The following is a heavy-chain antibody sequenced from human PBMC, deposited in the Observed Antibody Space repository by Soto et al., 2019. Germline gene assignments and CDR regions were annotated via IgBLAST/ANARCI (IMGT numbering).Heavy chain of an antibody. CDR3: ARPVYDILTGYYDAFDI. D-gene: IGHD3-9*01. Sequence: GGSLRLSCAASGFTFSSYSMNWVRQAPGKGLEWVSSISSSSSYIYYADSVKGRFTISRDNAKNSLYLQMNSLRAEDTAVYYCARPVYDILTGYYDAFDIWGQGTMVTVSS. V-gene: IGHV3-21*01. CDR1: GFTFSSYS. J-gene: IGHJ3*02. CDR2: ISSSSSYI.